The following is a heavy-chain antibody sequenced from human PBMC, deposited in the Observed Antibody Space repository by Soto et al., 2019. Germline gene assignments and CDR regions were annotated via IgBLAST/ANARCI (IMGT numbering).Heavy chain of an antibody. D-gene: IGHD6-13*01. CDR1: GYTFTSYG. Sequence: SVKVSCKASGYTFTSYGISWVRQAPGQGLEWMGWISAYNGNTNYAQKLQGRVTMTTDTSTSTAYMELRSLRSDDTAVYYCAGGGLESSSCCSSYGMDVWGQGTTVTLSS. CDR3: AGGGLESSSCCSSYGMDV. CDR2: ISAYNGNT. J-gene: IGHJ6*02. V-gene: IGHV1-18*01.